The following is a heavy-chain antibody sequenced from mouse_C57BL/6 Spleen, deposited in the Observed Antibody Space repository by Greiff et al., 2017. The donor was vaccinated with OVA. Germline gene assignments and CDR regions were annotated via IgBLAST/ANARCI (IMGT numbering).Heavy chain of an antibody. J-gene: IGHJ2*01. CDR1: GYAFSSSW. CDR2: IYPGDGDT. CDR3: ARSYDYDVDY. V-gene: IGHV1-82*01. D-gene: IGHD2-4*01. Sequence: QVQLKQSGPELVKPGASVKISCKASGYAFSSSWMNWVKQRPGKGLEWIGRIYPGDGDTNYNGKFKGKATLTADKSSSTAYMQLSSLTSEDSAVYFCARSYDYDVDYWGQGTTLTVSS.